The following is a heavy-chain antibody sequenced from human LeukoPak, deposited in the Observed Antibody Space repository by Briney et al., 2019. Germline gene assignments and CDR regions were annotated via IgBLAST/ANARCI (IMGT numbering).Heavy chain of an antibody. CDR2: INHSGST. J-gene: IGHJ4*02. D-gene: IGHD2-21*02. V-gene: IGHV4-34*01. CDR1: GGSFSGYY. CDR3: ARGYRTYCGGDCYYY. Sequence: SETLSLTCAVYGGSFSGYYWSWIRQPPGKGLERIGEINHSGSTNYNPSLKSRVTISVDTSKNQFSLKLSSVTAADTAVYYCARGYRTYCGGDCYYYWGQGTLVTVSS.